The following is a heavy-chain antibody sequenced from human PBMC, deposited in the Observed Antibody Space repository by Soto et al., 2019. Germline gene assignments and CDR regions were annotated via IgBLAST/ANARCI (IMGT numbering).Heavy chain of an antibody. V-gene: IGHV5-10-1*01. CDR1: GYSFTSYW. CDR3: ARLIVGATTRYYGMDV. CDR2: IDPSDSYT. D-gene: IGHD1-26*01. Sequence: GEPLKISCKGAGYSFTSYWIRRVRQMTGKGLEWMGRIDPSDSYTNYSPSFQGHVTISADKSISTAYLQWSSLKASDTAMYYCARLIVGATTRYYGMDVWGQGTTVTVSS. J-gene: IGHJ6*02.